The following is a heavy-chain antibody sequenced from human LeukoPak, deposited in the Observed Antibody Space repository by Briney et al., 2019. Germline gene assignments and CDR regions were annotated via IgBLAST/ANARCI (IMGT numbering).Heavy chain of an antibody. Sequence: SETLSLTCAVYGGSFSGYYWSWIRQPPGKGLEWMGEINHSGSTNYNPSLKSRVTISVDTSKNQFSLKLSSVTAADTAVYYCARGRVVYSSSARWFDPWGQGTLVTVSS. CDR2: INHSGST. J-gene: IGHJ5*02. V-gene: IGHV4-34*01. D-gene: IGHD6-6*01. CDR1: GGSFSGYY. CDR3: ARGRVVYSSSARWFDP.